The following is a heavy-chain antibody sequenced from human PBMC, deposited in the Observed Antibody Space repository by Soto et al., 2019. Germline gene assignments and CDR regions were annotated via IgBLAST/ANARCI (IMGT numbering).Heavy chain of an antibody. J-gene: IGHJ4*02. V-gene: IGHV1-18*01. CDR2: ISAYNGNT. CDR1: GYTFTSYG. Sequence: QVQLVQSGAEVKKPGASVKVSCKASGYTFTSYGISWVRQAPGQGLEWMGWISAYNGNTNYAQKLQGRVTMTTDTXXXXXXXXXXXXXXXXXXXXXXXXXXXXXXXXDFDYWGQGTLVTVSS. CDR3: XXXXXXXXXXDFDY.